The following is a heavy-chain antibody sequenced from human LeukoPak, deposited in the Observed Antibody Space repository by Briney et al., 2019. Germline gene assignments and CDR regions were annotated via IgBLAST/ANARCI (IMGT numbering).Heavy chain of an antibody. CDR1: GVSISTYH. CDR3: ARHVTISGPYDASDI. CDR2: IYYSGGT. D-gene: IGHD5-24*01. J-gene: IGHJ3*02. Sequence: SETLSLTCTVSGVSISTYHWSWIRQPPGKRLEWIGYIYYSGGTDYNPSLKSRVTISVDTSKNQFSLKLRSVTAADTAVYYCARHVTISGPYDASDIWGQGTMVTVSP. V-gene: IGHV4-59*08.